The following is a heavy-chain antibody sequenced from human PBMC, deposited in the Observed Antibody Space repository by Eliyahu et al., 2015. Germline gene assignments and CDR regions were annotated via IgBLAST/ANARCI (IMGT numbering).Heavy chain of an antibody. V-gene: IGHV3-30*03. Sequence: QVQLVESGGGVVQPGRSLRLXCAASGFTFSSXGXXWVRQAPGKGLEWVAVISYDGSNKYYADSVKGRFTISRDNSKNTLYLQMNSLRAEDTAVYYCARAATMIVAGAGYYYGMDVWGQGTTVTVSS. D-gene: IGHD3-22*01. CDR3: ARAATMIVAGAGYYYGMDV. CDR2: ISYDGSNK. CDR1: GFTFSSXG. J-gene: IGHJ6*02.